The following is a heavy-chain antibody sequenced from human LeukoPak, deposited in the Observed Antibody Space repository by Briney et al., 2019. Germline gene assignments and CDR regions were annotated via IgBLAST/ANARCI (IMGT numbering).Heavy chain of an antibody. J-gene: IGHJ1*01. CDR1: GGTFSSYA. CDR3: ARGDSSGPEYFQH. CDR2: IIPIFGTA. V-gene: IGHV1-69*05. D-gene: IGHD3-22*01. Sequence: SVKVSCKASGGTFSSYAISWVRQAPGQGLEWMGRIIPIFGTANYAQKFQGRVTITTDESTSTAYMELSSLRSEDTAVYYCARGDSSGPEYFQHWGQGTLVTVSS.